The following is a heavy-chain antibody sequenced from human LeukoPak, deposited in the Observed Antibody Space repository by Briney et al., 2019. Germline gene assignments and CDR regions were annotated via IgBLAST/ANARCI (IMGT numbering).Heavy chain of an antibody. CDR1: GFTFTSYA. CDR2: ISGSGDFT. V-gene: IGHV3-23*01. Sequence: GGSLRLSCAASGFTFTSYAISWVRQAAGKGLEWVSAISGSGDFTYYADSVKGRFTISRDNSKNTLSLQMTSLRAEDTAIYYCAKSTTYTVLNVIPHWGQGTLVTVSS. J-gene: IGHJ4*02. CDR3: AKSTTYTVLNVIPH. D-gene: IGHD2/OR15-2a*01.